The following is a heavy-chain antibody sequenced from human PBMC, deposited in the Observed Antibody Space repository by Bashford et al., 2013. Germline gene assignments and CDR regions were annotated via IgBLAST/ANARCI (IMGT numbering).Heavy chain of an antibody. Sequence: SSETLSLTCTVSGGSISSGGYYWSWIRQHPGKGLEWIGYIYYSGSTYYNPSLKSRVTISVDTSKNQFSLKLSSVTAADTAVYYCARDLTLRYCSGGSCYGGDAFDIWGQGTMVTVSS. CDR3: ARDLTLRYCSGGSCYGGDAFDI. CDR1: GGSISSGGYY. J-gene: IGHJ3*02. V-gene: IGHV4-31*03. CDR2: IYYSGST. D-gene: IGHD2-15*01.